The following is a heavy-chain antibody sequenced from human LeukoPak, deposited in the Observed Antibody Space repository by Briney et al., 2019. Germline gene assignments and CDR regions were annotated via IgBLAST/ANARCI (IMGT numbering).Heavy chain of an antibody. CDR3: ARDIRYSSGYFDC. Sequence: GASVKVSCKASGYTFTGYYMHWVRQAPGQGLEWMGWINPNSGGTNYAQKFQGRVTMTRDTSISTAYMELSRLRSDDTAVYYCARDIRYSSGYFDCWGQGTLVTVSS. CDR1: GYTFTGYY. V-gene: IGHV1-2*02. D-gene: IGHD6-19*01. J-gene: IGHJ4*02. CDR2: INPNSGGT.